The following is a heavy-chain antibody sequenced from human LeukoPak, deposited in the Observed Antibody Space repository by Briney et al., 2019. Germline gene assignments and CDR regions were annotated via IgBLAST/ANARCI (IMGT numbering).Heavy chain of an antibody. CDR1: GYTFTSYH. V-gene: IGHV1-46*01. J-gene: IGHJ3*02. Sequence: ASVKVSCKASGYTFTSYHIHWVRQAPGQGLEWMGIINPSGGSTSYAQKFQGRVTMTRDTSTSTVYMELSSLRSEDTAVYYCARVASSGNDAFDIWGQGTMVTVSS. CDR2: INPSGGST. D-gene: IGHD3-10*01. CDR3: ARVASSGNDAFDI.